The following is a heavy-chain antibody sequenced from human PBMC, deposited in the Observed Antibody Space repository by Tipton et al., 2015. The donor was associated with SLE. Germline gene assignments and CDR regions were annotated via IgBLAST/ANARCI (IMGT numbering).Heavy chain of an antibody. CDR1: GFNFNYYW. D-gene: IGHD2-21*02. J-gene: IGHJ5*01. Sequence: GSLRLSCPASGFNFNYYWMHWVRQVPGKGLLWVSHINSGGTTTTYADSVKGCFTISRDNTKNTLYLHMNSLRAEDTAVYYCAREAMTYDSWGQGTLVTVSS. V-gene: IGHV3-74*01. CDR2: INSGGTTT. CDR3: AREAMTYDS.